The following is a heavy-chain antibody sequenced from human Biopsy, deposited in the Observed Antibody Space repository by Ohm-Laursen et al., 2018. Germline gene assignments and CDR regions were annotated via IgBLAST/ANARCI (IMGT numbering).Heavy chain of an antibody. CDR1: GYTFINNG. J-gene: IGHJ5*01. D-gene: IGHD2-21*02. CDR2: ISPKNGTT. CDR3: ARVVSLCGGDCYSLDS. V-gene: IGHV1-18*01. Sequence: GASVKVSCKSSGYTFINNGISWVRQAPGQGLEWMGWISPKNGTTYFTQHFQDRITMTTDTSTTTAYMELKSLRSDDTAVYYCARVVSLCGGDCYSLDSWGQGTLVTVSS.